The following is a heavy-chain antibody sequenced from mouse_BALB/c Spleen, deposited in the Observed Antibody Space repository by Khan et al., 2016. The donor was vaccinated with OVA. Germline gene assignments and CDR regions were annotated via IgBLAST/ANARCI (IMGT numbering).Heavy chain of an antibody. CDR1: GYTFTTNG. D-gene: IGHD2-14*01. V-gene: IGHV9-3-1*01. CDR2: INTYTGET. Sequence: QIQLVQSGPELKKPGETVKISCKASGYTFTTNGMNWVKQNPGTGLKWMGWINTYTGETTYVDDFKGRFASSLETSANTAYLQINNLKTEDTATYFCARVGYAGTMDYWGQGTSVTVSS. J-gene: IGHJ4*01. CDR3: ARVGYAGTMDY.